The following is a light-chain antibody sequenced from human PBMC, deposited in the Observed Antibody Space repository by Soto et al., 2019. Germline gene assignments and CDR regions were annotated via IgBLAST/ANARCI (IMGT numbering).Light chain of an antibody. CDR2: DAS. CDR3: QQYDNLPYT. V-gene: IGKV1-33*01. J-gene: IGKJ2*01. Sequence: DIQMTQSPSSLSASVGDRVTITCQASQDISDYLNWYQQKPGKAPKLLIYDASSLETGVPSRFSGSGSWTDFTFTISSLQPEDIATYYCQQYDNLPYTFGQGTKLEIK. CDR1: QDISDY.